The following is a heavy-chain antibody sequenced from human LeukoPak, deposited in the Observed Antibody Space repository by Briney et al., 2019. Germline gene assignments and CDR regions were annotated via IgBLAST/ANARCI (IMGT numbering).Heavy chain of an antibody. CDR1: GYTFTNYD. CDR2: MSPNNGDT. J-gene: IGHJ4*02. CDR3: ARNPPRTVDFNS. Sequence: ASVKVSCKPSGYTFTNYDINWVRQATGQGLEWLGWMSPNNGDTGYAQKFQGRVTMTRDTSTNTAYMELSGLTSEDTAVYYCARNPPRTVDFNSWGQGALVTVSS. D-gene: IGHD1-1*01. V-gene: IGHV1-8*01.